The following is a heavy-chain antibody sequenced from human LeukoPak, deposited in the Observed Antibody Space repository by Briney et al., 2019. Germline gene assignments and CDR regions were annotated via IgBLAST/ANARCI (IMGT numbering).Heavy chain of an antibody. V-gene: IGHV3-21*01. CDR1: GFTFSSFS. J-gene: IGHJ4*02. CDR2: MSSGGRYI. D-gene: IGHD3-3*01. CDR3: ARDRPTGASRLFVVQ. Sequence: GGSLRLSCAASGFTFSSFSMTWVRQAPGKGLEWVSSMSSGGRYIYYADSVRGRFTISRDNAKNSLYLLMNSLRVEDRAGYYCARDRPTGASRLFVVQWGQGTLVTVSS.